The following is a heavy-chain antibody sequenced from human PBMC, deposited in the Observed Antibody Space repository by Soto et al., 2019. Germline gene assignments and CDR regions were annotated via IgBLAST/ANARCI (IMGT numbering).Heavy chain of an antibody. D-gene: IGHD6-13*01. CDR1: GGSISSYY. CDR3: ARRTPYSSSSFDP. CDR2: IYYSGST. Sequence: SETLSLTCTVSGGSISSYYWSWIRQPPGKGLEWIGYIYYSGSTNYNPSLKSRVTISVDTSKNQFSLKLSSVTAADTAVYYCARRTPYSSSSFDPWGQGTLVTVST. V-gene: IGHV4-59*01. J-gene: IGHJ5*02.